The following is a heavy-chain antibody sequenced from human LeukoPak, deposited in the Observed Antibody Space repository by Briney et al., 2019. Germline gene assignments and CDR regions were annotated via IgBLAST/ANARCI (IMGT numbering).Heavy chain of an antibody. CDR3: ARDRHDILTGYYLNWFDP. J-gene: IGHJ5*02. CDR2: INPNSGGT. D-gene: IGHD3-9*01. Sequence: GASVKVSCKASGYTFTGYYMHWVRQAPGQGLEWMGWINPNSGGTNYAQKFQGWVTMTRDTSISTAYMELSRLRSDDTAVYYCARDRHDILTGYYLNWFDPWGQGTLVTVSS. V-gene: IGHV1-2*04. CDR1: GYTFTGYY.